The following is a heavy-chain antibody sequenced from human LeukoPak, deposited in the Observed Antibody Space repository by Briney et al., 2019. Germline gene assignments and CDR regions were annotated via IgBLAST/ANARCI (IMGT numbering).Heavy chain of an antibody. CDR2: ISYDGSNK. V-gene: IGHV3-30-3*01. D-gene: IGHD3-22*01. J-gene: IGHJ4*02. CDR3: ARDQGDSSGYYLYYFDY. Sequence: PGGSLRLSCAASGFTFSSYAMHWVRQAPGKGLEWVAVISYDGSNKYYADSVKGRFTISRDNSKNTLYLQMNSLGAEDTAVYYCARDQGDSSGYYLYYFDYWGQGTLVTVSS. CDR1: GFTFSSYA.